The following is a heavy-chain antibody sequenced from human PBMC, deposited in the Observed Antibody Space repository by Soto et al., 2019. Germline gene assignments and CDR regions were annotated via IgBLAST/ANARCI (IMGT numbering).Heavy chain of an antibody. V-gene: IGHV3-30*14. CDR2: ISYDGRHQ. CDR1: GFTFSRHA. Sequence: QVQLMESGGGVVQPGKSLRLSCTASGFTFSRHAMHWVRQVPGKGLEWVGVISYDGRHQYYGDSVKGRFNISRDNAKDTLYLQMNSLRADDTALYFCARVRGRYTVMVRSFDWWGRGTLVAVS. CDR3: ARVRGRYTVMVRSFDW. D-gene: IGHD3-10*01. J-gene: IGHJ4*02.